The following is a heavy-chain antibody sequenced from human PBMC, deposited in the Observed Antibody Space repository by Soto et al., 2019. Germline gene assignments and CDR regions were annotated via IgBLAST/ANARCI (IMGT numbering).Heavy chain of an antibody. CDR2: IYYSGST. D-gene: IGHD3-10*01. CDR3: ARQTGYYGSGSYYYYGMDV. Sequence: SETLSLTCTVSGGSISRSTYYWGWIRQPPGKGLEWIGSIYYSGSTYYRPPLKSRVTISVDTSKNQFSLKLSSVTAADTAVYYCARQTGYYGSGSYYYYGMDVWGQGTTVTVSS. J-gene: IGHJ6*02. V-gene: IGHV4-39*01. CDR1: GGSISRSTYY.